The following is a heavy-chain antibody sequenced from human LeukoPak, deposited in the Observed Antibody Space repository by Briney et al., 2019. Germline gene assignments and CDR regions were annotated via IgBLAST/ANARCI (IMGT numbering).Heavy chain of an antibody. V-gene: IGHV4-59*01. CDR2: IYYSGST. Sequence: SETLSLTCTVSGGSISSYYWSWIRQPPGKGLEWIGYIYYSGSTNYNPSLKSRVTISVDTSKSQFSLKLSSVTAADTAVYYCARYDFWSGYLDYWGQGTLVTVSS. CDR3: ARYDFWSGYLDY. J-gene: IGHJ4*02. CDR1: GGSISSYY. D-gene: IGHD3-3*01.